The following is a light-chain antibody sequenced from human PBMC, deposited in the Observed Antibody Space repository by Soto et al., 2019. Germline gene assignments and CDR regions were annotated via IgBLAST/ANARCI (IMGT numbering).Light chain of an antibody. CDR3: CSYAGSSTSMV. CDR2: EVS. Sequence: QSVRNQPASVSGSPGQSITISCTGTSSDVGSYNLVSWYQQHPGKAPKLMIYEVSKRPSGVSNRFSGSKSGNTASLTISGLQAEDEADYYCCSYAGSSTSMVFGGGTKVTVL. J-gene: IGLJ2*01. V-gene: IGLV2-23*02. CDR1: SSDVGSYNL.